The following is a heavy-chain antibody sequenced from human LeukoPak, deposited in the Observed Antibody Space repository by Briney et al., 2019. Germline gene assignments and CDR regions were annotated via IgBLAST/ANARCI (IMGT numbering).Heavy chain of an antibody. CDR2: ITSSSRTI. CDR3: ARVIHDYSDYFDY. V-gene: IGHV3-48*01. D-gene: IGHD4-11*01. Sequence: GGSLRLSCAASGFTFSSHGMNWVRQAPGKGLEWVSYITSSSRTIYYAGSVKGRTTISRDNAKNSLYLQMNSLRAEDTAVYYCARVIHDYSDYFDYWGQGTLVTVSS. CDR1: GFTFSSHG. J-gene: IGHJ4*02.